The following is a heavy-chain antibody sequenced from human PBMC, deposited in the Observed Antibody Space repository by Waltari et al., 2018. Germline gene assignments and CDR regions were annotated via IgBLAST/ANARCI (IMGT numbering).Heavy chain of an antibody. Sequence: EVQLVESGGGLVQPGGSLRLSCAASGFTFSSYSMNWVRQAPGERLEGGSYSSSRSSTVCYADSVKGLCGIARSKTENSLGLEMNSMRTEDTAVYYCARAHIVATISDYWGQGTLVTVSS. CDR3: ARAHIVATISDY. CDR1: GFTFSSYS. V-gene: IGHV3-48*01. CDR2: SSSRSSTV. J-gene: IGHJ4*02. D-gene: IGHD5-12*01.